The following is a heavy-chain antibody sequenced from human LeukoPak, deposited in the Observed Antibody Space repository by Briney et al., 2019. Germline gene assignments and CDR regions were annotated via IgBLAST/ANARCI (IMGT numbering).Heavy chain of an antibody. Sequence: GRSLRLSCAASGFTFSSYAMHWVRQAPGKGLEWVAVISYDGSNKYYADSVKGRFTISRDNSKNTLYLQMNSLRAEDTAVYYCARNYYDSSGSYHDAFDIWGQGTMVTVSS. CDR3: ARNYYDSSGSYHDAFDI. J-gene: IGHJ3*02. CDR1: GFTFSSYA. D-gene: IGHD3-22*01. V-gene: IGHV3-30-3*01. CDR2: ISYDGSNK.